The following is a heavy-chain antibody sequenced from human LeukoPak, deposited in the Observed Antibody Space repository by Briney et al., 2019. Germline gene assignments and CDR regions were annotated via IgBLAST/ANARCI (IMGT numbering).Heavy chain of an antibody. CDR2: ISSSGSTI. Sequence: GGSLRLSCAASGFTFSSYEMNWVRQAPGKGLEWVSYISSSGSTIYYADSVKGRFTISRDNAKNSLHLQMNSLRAEDTAVYYCARVYSNYDPYDAFDIWGQGTMVTVSS. CDR3: ARVYSNYDPYDAFDI. CDR1: GFTFSSYE. J-gene: IGHJ3*02. D-gene: IGHD4-11*01. V-gene: IGHV3-48*03.